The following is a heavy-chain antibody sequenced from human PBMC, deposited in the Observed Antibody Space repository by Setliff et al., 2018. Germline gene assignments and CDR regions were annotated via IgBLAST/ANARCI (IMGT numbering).Heavy chain of an antibody. CDR1: GGIFSTLA. Sequence: SVKVSCKASGGIFSTLAITWVRQAPGQGLEWMGGTIPLLPLPNYAVKFQGRVTITADKSTSTAYMELRSLTSEDTAVYYCARNALTGTTRKYYYYMDVWGQGTMVTVSS. V-gene: IGHV1-69*10. J-gene: IGHJ6*03. CDR2: TIPLLPLP. D-gene: IGHD1-7*01. CDR3: ARNALTGTTRKYYYYMDV.